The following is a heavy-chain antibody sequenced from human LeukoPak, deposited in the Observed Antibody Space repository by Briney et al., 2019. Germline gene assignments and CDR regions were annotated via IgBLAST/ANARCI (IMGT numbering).Heavy chain of an antibody. Sequence: GGSLRLSRAASGFTFSSYAMHWVRQAPGKGLEWVAVISYDVSNKYYADSVKGRFTISRDNSKNTLYLQMNSLRAEDTAVYYCARDRGSTSSYGMDVWGKGTTVTVSS. CDR1: GFTFSSYA. V-gene: IGHV3-30*04. J-gene: IGHJ6*04. CDR2: ISYDVSNK. D-gene: IGHD2-2*01. CDR3: ARDRGSTSSYGMDV.